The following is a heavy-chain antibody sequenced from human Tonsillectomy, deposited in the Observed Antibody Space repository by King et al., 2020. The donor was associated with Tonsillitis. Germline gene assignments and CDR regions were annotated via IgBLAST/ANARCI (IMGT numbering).Heavy chain of an antibody. CDR1: GFTFSRFG. J-gene: IGHJ4*02. CDR2: IRYDGSNT. D-gene: IGHD5-24*01. CDR3: ANSLGMATFDK. Sequence: VQLVESGGGVVQPGGSLRLSCAASGFTFSRFGMHWVRQAPGKGLEWVSFIRYDGSNTYYTDSVKGRFTISRDNSKNTLYFQMNSLTGEDSAVYYCANSLGMATFDKWGQGTLVTVSS. V-gene: IGHV3-30*02.